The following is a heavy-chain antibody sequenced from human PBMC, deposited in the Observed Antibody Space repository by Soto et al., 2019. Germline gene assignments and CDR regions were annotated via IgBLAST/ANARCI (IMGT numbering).Heavy chain of an antibody. V-gene: IGHV3-15*01. D-gene: IGHD1-26*01. CDR3: TTLGSPPGGSYFFGAGRHYWYFDL. CDR1: GFTFSNAW. J-gene: IGHJ2*01. Sequence: PGGSLRLSCAASGFTFSNAWMSWVRQAPGKGLEWVGRIKSKTDGGTTDYAAPVKGRFTISRDDSKNTLYLQTNSLKTEDTAVYYCTTLGSPPGGSYFFGAGRHYWYFDLWGRGTLVTVSS. CDR2: IKSKTDGGTT.